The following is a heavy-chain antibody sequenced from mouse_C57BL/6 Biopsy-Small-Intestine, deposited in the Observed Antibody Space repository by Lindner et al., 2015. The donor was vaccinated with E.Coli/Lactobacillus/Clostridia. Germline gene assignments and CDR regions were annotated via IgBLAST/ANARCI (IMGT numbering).Heavy chain of an antibody. CDR2: IDPENGNT. CDR1: GFNIKDDN. V-gene: IGHV14-4*01. D-gene: IGHD2-4*01. CDR3: SIRGRNYEGLFAY. Sequence: VQLQESGAELVRPGASVKMSCTASGFNIKDDNMHWVKQRPEQGLEWIGWIDPENGNTEYASKFQGKATITADTSSNAAYLQFSSLTSEDTAVYYCSIRGRNYEGLFAYWGQGTLVTVSA. J-gene: IGHJ3*01.